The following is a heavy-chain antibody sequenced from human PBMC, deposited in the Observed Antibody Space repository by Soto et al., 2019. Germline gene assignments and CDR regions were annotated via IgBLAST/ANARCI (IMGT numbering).Heavy chain of an antibody. CDR3: ARAGGQYCTTTSCYTFFDY. J-gene: IGHJ4*02. D-gene: IGHD2-2*02. CDR2: INSDGSST. CDR1: GFTLSNYW. V-gene: IGHV3-74*01. Sequence: PGGSLRLSCAASGFTLSNYWMHWFRQVPGGGPLWVSRINSDGSSTNYADSVKGRFTISRDNAKNTLYLQMDSLRAEDTAVYYCARAGGQYCTTTSCYTFFDYWGQGVLVTVSS.